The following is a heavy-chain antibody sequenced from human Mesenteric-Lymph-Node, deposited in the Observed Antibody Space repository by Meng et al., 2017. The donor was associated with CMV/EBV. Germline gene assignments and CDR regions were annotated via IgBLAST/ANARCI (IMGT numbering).Heavy chain of an antibody. CDR2: ISSSGSTI. CDR1: GFTFSSYS. V-gene: IGHV3-21*04. Sequence: GGSLRLSCAASGFTFSSYSMNWVRQAPGKGLEWVSSISSSGSTIYYADSVKGRFTISRDNAKNSLYLQMNSLRAEDTAVYYCARDERGYSSSSTLYYYYGMDVWGQGTTVTVSS. D-gene: IGHD6-6*01. CDR3: ARDERGYSSSSTLYYYYGMDV. J-gene: IGHJ6*02.